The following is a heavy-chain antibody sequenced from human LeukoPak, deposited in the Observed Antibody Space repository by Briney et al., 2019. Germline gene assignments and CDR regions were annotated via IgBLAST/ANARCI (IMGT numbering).Heavy chain of an antibody. D-gene: IGHD3-3*01. V-gene: IGHV3-30*02. Sequence: GGSLSLSCAASGFTFSSYGMHWVRQAPGKGLEWVAVIWYGGSNKYHADSVKGRFTISRDNSKNTLYPQMNSLRAEDTAVYYCAKDGSHYDFWSGYYGDAFDIWGQGTMVTVSS. CDR1: GFTFSSYG. J-gene: IGHJ3*02. CDR2: IWYGGSNK. CDR3: AKDGSHYDFWSGYYGDAFDI.